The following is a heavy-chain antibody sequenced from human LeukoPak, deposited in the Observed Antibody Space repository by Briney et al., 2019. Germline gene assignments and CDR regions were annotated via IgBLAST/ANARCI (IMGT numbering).Heavy chain of an antibody. D-gene: IGHD5-18*01. CDR1: GFTFSSYA. J-gene: IGHJ4*02. Sequence: GGSLRLSCAASGFTFSSYAMSWVRQAPGKGLEWVSAISGSGGSTYYADSVKGRFTISRDNSKNTLYLQMNSLRAEDMAVYYCAKSGSGYSYGSIDYWGQGTLVTVSS. CDR2: ISGSGGST. V-gene: IGHV3-23*01. CDR3: AKSGSGYSYGSIDY.